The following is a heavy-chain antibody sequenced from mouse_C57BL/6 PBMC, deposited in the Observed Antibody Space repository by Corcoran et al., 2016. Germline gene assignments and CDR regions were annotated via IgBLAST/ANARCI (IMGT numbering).Heavy chain of an antibody. J-gene: IGHJ4*01. Sequence: QIQLVQSGPELKKPGETVKISCKASGYTFTTYGMSWVNQAPGKGLKWMGWINTYSGVPTYADDFMGRFAFSLETSASTAYLQINNLKNEDTATDFGAREPFAMDYWGQGTSVTVSS. D-gene: IGHD6-1*01. CDR3: AREPFAMDY. V-gene: IGHV9-3*01. CDR2: INTYSGVP. CDR1: GYTFTTYG.